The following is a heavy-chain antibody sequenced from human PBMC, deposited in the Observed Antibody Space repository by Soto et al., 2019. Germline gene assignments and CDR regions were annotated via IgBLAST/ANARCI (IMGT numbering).Heavy chain of an antibody. V-gene: IGHV5-10-1*01. J-gene: IGHJ6*02. CDR2: IDPSDSYT. Sequence: GESLKISCKGSGYSFTSYWISWVRQMPGKGLEWIGRIDPSDSYTNYSPSFQGHVTISADKSISTAYLQWSSLKASDTAMYYCARPGVDYYGSGSYYSGIGYGMDVWGQGTTVTVSS. CDR3: ARPGVDYYGSGSYYSGIGYGMDV. CDR1: GYSFTSYW. D-gene: IGHD3-10*01.